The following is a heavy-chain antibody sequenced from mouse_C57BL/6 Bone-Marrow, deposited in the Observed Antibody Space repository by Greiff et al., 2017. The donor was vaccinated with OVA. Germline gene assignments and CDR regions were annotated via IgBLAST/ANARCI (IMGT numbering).Heavy chain of an antibody. V-gene: IGHV3-6*01. CDR3: ARGIYYYGSSWAY. CDR1: GYSITSGYY. J-gene: IGHJ3*01. Sequence: EVKLQESGPGLVKPSQSLSLTCSVTGYSITSGYYWNWIRQFPGNKLEWMGYISYDGSNNYNPSLKNRISITRDTSKNQFFLKLNSVTTEDTATYYCARGIYYYGSSWAYWGQGTLVTVSA. CDR2: ISYDGSN. D-gene: IGHD1-1*01.